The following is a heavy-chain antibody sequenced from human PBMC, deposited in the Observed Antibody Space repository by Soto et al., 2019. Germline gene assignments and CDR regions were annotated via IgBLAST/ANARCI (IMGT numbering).Heavy chain of an antibody. V-gene: IGHV3-72*01. CDR2: IRNKAHSYST. Sequence: GGSLRLSCAVSGFTFGDHYMDWVRQAPGKGLEWIGRIRNKAHSYSTTYAASVKGRLIISRDDSRNSVYLQMNSLRAEDTAVYYCAKVISAWYFDYCGQGTLVTVSS. CDR1: GFTFGDHY. CDR3: AKVISAWYFDY. D-gene: IGHD6-19*01. J-gene: IGHJ4*02.